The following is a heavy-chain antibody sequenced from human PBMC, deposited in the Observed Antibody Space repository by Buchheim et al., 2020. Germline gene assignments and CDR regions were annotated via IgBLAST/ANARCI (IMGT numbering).Heavy chain of an antibody. V-gene: IGHV3-23*01. CDR1: GFTFSSYA. J-gene: IGHJ4*02. CDR2: ISGSGGST. D-gene: IGHD5-12*01. CDR3: AKDRDYSGYDLGMGIAAASGYYDY. Sequence: EVQLLESGGGLVQPGGSLRLSCAASGFTFSSYAMSWVRQAPGKGLEWVSAISGSGGSTYYADSVKGRFTISRDNSKNTLYLQMNSLRAEDTAVYYCAKDRDYSGYDLGMGIAAASGYYDYWGQGTL.